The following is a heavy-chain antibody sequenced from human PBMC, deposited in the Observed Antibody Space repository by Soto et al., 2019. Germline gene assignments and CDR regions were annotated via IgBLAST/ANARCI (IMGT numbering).Heavy chain of an antibody. Sequence: ASVKVSCKASGYTFTSYAMHWVRQAPGQRLEWMGWINAGNGNTKYSQKFQGRVTITRDTSASTAYMELSSLRSEDTAVYYCARVRGYCSGGSCYRPGYYYGMDVWGQGTTVTVSS. CDR3: ARVRGYCSGGSCYRPGYYYGMDV. D-gene: IGHD2-15*01. CDR2: INAGNGNT. V-gene: IGHV1-3*01. CDR1: GYTFTSYA. J-gene: IGHJ6*02.